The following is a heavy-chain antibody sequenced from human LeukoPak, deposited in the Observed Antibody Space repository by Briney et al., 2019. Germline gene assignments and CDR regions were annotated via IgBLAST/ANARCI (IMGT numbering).Heavy chain of an antibody. CDR1: GGSISSGGYS. J-gene: IGHJ3*02. V-gene: IGHV4-30-2*01. CDR3: ARVDAENDDAFDI. Sequence: SQTLSLTCAVSGGSISSGGYSWSWIRQPPGKGLEWIGYIYNSGSTYYNPSLKSRVTISVDRSKNQFSLKLGSVTAADTAVYYCARVDAENDDAFDIWGQGTMVTVSS. D-gene: IGHD1-1*01. CDR2: IYNSGST.